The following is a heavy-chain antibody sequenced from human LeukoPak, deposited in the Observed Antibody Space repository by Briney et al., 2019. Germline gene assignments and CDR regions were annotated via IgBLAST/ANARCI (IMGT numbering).Heavy chain of an antibody. Sequence: ASVRVSCKASGYTFTNHGINWVPQAHGQGLESIGWHSAYNGNTNYAQKVQGRVTMTADTSTSTACMELRSLRSDDTAVYYCARVDRRYCSSTSCYAWDHWGQGTLVTVSS. D-gene: IGHD2-2*01. CDR2: HSAYNGNT. J-gene: IGHJ4*02. CDR3: ARVDRRYCSSTSCYAWDH. CDR1: GYTFTNHG. V-gene: IGHV1-18*01.